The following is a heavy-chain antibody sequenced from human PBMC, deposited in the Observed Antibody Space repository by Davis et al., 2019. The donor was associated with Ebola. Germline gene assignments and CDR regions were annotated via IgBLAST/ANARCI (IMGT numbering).Heavy chain of an antibody. Sequence: SLKISCAASGFTFDDYGMHWVRQTPGKGLEWVSGIDYKSGTVGYADSVRGRFTISRDNAKNTLYLQMNSLRTEDTAVSYCTRGGAWGASNGMDVWGKGTTVTVSS. D-gene: IGHD3-16*01. CDR3: TRGGAWGASNGMDV. CDR2: IDYKSGTV. J-gene: IGHJ6*04. V-gene: IGHV3-9*01. CDR1: GFTFDDYG.